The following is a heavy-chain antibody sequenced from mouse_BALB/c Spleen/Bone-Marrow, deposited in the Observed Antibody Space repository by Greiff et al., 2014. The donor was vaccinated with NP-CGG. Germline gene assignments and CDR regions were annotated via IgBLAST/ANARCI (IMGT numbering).Heavy chain of an antibody. CDR2: IDPANGNT. J-gene: IGHJ2*01. V-gene: IGHV14-3*02. D-gene: IGHD1-1*01. Sequence: EVQLQQSGAELVKPGASVKLSCTASGFNIKDTYMHWVKQRPEQGLEWIGRIDPANGNTKYDPKFQGKATITADTSSNTAYLQLSSLTSEDTAVYYCVSYYYGNYFDSWGRGTTLTVSS. CDR3: VSYYYGNYFDS. CDR1: GFNIKDTY.